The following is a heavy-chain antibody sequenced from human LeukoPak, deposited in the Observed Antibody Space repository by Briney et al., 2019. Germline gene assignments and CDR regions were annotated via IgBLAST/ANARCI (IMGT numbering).Heavy chain of an antibody. CDR3: AKWPEGATPKFHH. Sequence: GRSLRLSCAASGFTFSTYNMHWVRQPTGKGLEWVSAVGTAGDTYYPGSVKGRFTISRDNSKSTLHLQMDSLRAEDSALYYCAKWPEGATPKFHHWGQGTLVTVSS. CDR1: GFTFSTYN. CDR2: VGTAGDT. D-gene: IGHD1-26*01. J-gene: IGHJ4*02. V-gene: IGHV3-13*01.